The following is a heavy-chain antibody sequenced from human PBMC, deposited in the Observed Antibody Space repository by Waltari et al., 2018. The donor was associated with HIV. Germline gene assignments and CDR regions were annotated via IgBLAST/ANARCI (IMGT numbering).Heavy chain of an antibody. D-gene: IGHD4-17*01. CDR3: ARQLDGYGDYIDAFDL. CDR2: IFYTGGT. V-gene: IGHV4-39*01. Sequence: QLQLQESGPGLMKPSETLSLTCTVSGGSISSSSHYWGWIRQSPGKGLEWIGSIFYTGGTYYNSSLKGRLTMSVDTSTNQLSLKLSSVTAADTALYYCARQLDGYGDYIDAFDLWGQGTMVTVSS. J-gene: IGHJ3*01. CDR1: GGSISSSSHY.